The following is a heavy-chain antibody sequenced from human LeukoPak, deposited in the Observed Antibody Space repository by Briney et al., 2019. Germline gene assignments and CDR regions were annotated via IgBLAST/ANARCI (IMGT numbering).Heavy chain of an antibody. CDR3: ARSSVGSLVVTLFDY. D-gene: IGHD2-21*02. J-gene: IGHJ4*02. CDR1: GDSISTYY. Sequence: SETLSLTCTVSGDSISTYYWSWIRQPPGKGLEWIAYIDYRGSTTYNPSLRSRVTISVDTSRNQFSLKLSSVTAADTAVYYCARSSVGSLVVTLFDYWGQGTLVTVSS. CDR2: IDYRGST. V-gene: IGHV4-59*12.